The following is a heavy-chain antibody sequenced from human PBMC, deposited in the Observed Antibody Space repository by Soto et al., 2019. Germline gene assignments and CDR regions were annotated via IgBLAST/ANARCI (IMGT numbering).Heavy chain of an antibody. V-gene: IGHV3-64D*06. CDR1: VFTFSSYA. CDR2: LTSQGGIK. J-gene: IGHJ4*02. Sequence: PVGSLRLSCSSSVFTFSSYAMHCVRQAPGKGLEYVSGLTSQGGIKFYADSVKGRFTTSRDNSNYTLDLQMTSLRPEDTAVYYCVKGITIPGSRAFEIWGQGTLVTVSS. CDR3: VKGITIPGSRAFEI. D-gene: IGHD3-10*01.